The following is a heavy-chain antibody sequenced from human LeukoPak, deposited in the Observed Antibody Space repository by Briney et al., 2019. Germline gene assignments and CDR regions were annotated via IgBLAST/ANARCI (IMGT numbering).Heavy chain of an antibody. V-gene: IGHV4-59*01. CDR3: ARVGSGERYYDFWSGYYSGYFDY. CDR2: IYYSGST. J-gene: IGHJ4*02. D-gene: IGHD3-3*01. Sequence: QPSETLSLTCTVSGGSISSYYWSWIRQPPGKGLEWIGYIYYSGSTNYNPSLKSRVTISVDTSKNQFSLKLSSVTAADTAVYYCARVGSGERYYDFWSGYYSGYFDYWGQGTLVTVSS. CDR1: GGSISSYY.